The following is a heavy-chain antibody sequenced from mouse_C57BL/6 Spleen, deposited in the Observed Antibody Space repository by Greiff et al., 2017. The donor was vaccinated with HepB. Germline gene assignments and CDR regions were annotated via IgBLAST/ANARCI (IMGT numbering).Heavy chain of an antibody. CDR3: ARERGLYYDYDEGYFDV. Sequence: DVMLVESGGGLVKPGGSLKLSCAASGFTFSSYAMSWVRQTPEKRLEWVATISDGGSYTYYPDNVKGRFTISRDNAKNNLYLQMSHLKSEDTAMYYCARERGLYYDYDEGYFDVWGTGTTVTVSS. CDR1: GFTFSSYA. CDR2: ISDGGSYT. J-gene: IGHJ1*03. V-gene: IGHV5-4*01. D-gene: IGHD2-4*01.